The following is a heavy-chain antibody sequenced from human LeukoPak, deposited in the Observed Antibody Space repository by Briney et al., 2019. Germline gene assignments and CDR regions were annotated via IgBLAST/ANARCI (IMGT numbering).Heavy chain of an antibody. J-gene: IGHJ4*02. D-gene: IGHD2-2*01. CDR1: GYSFTSYW. CDR3: ARGNHCGSTSCALDY. CDR2: IYPGDSDT. Sequence: GESLKISCKGSGYSFTSYWIGWVRQMPGKGLEWMGIIYPGDSDTRYSPSFQGQVTISADKSISTACLQWSSLKASDTAMYYCARGNHCGSTSCALDYWGQGTLVTVSS. V-gene: IGHV5-51*01.